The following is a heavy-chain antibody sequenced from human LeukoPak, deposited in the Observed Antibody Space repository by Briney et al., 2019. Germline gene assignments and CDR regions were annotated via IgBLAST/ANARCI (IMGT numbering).Heavy chain of an antibody. D-gene: IGHD6-19*01. J-gene: IGHJ4*02. CDR3: AKRHTTGWYLFDY. CDR1: GFTFSSYG. V-gene: IGHV3-30*02. CDR2: IRYDGSNK. Sequence: PGGSLRLSYAAPGFTFSSYGMHWVRQAPGKGLEWVAFIRYDGSNKYYADSVKGRFTISRDSSKNTLFLEMNSLRVEDTAVYYCAKRHTTGWYLFDYWGQGTLVTVSS.